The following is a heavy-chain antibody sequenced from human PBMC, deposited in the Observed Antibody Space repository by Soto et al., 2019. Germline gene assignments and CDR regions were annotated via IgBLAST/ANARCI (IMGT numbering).Heavy chain of an antibody. Sequence: SETLCLTCTVSGGSISSYFWSWIRQPPGKGLEWIGYIYYSGSTNYNPSLKSRVTISVDTSKNQFSLKLSSVTAADTAVYYCARRIIALEIFDYWGQGTVVTVSS. CDR1: GGSISSYF. V-gene: IGHV4-59*08. D-gene: IGHD3-10*01. CDR2: IYYSGST. J-gene: IGHJ4*02. CDR3: ARRIIALEIFDY.